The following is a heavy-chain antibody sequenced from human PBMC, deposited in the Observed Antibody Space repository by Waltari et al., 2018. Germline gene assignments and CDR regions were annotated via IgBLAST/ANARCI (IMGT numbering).Heavy chain of an antibody. J-gene: IGHJ4*02. Sequence: VQLVESGGGLIQSGGSLRLSCAASGFSFSDHYMDWVRQAPGKGLEWVVRIKNCAHGHATDYAASVRCRFTISSDNSRASLFLEMNSLQTEDTAVYYCVRDDWGLDYWGQGTLVTVSS. CDR2: IKNCAHGHAT. V-gene: IGHV3-72*01. D-gene: IGHD3-9*01. CDR1: GFSFSDHY. CDR3: VRDDWGLDY.